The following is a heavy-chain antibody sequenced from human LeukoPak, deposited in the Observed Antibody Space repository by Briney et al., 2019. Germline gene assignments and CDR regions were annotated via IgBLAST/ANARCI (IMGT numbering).Heavy chain of an antibody. CDR3: TRNFYYGHDY. Sequence: GGSLRLSCAASGFPFSGYSMHWVRQAPGKGLVRVSRINTDGSGTTYADSVKGRFTISRDNAKNTLYLQMSSLRGEDTAVYFCTRNFYYGHDYWGQGTLVTVSS. D-gene: IGHD3-10*01. CDR2: INTDGSGT. V-gene: IGHV3-74*01. CDR1: GFPFSGYS. J-gene: IGHJ4*02.